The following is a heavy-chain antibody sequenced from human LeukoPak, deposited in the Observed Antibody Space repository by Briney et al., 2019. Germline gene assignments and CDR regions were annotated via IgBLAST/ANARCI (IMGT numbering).Heavy chain of an antibody. CDR3: AKEQDNQLLLSHFDY. CDR2: VSGDGVRT. Sequence: GGSLRLSCTGFIFSNYAVSWVRQAPGKGLEWVSAVSGDGVRTFYADSVKGRFTISRDSSMSTVSLQMNSLRAEDTAVYYCAKEQDNQLLLSHFDYWGQGILVTVSS. CDR1: GFIFSNYA. V-gene: IGHV3-23*01. D-gene: IGHD2-2*01. J-gene: IGHJ4*02.